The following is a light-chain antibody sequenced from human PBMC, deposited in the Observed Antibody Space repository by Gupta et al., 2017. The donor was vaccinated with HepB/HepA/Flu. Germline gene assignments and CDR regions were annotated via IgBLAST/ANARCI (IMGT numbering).Light chain of an antibody. V-gene: IGLV3-1*01. J-gene: IGLJ2*01. Sequence: SYELTQPPSVSVSPGQTASITCSGDKLGDKYACWYQQKPGQSPVLVIYQDSKRPSRIPERFSGSNSRNTATLTISGTQAMDEADYYCQAWDSSVVFGGGTKLTVL. CDR2: QDS. CDR3: QAWDSSVV. CDR1: KLGDKY.